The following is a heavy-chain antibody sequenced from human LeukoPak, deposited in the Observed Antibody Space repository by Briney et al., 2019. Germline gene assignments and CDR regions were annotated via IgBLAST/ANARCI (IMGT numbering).Heavy chain of an antibody. CDR3: TRGNIVVVPAADA. CDR1: GFTFGDYA. CDR2: IRSKAYGGTT. D-gene: IGHD2-2*01. Sequence: GGSLRLSCTASGFTFGDYAMSWVRQAPGKGLEWVGFIRSKAYGGTTEYAASVKGRFTISRDDSKSIAYLQMNSLKTEDTAVYYCTRGNIVVVPAADAWGQGTTVTVSS. V-gene: IGHV3-49*04. J-gene: IGHJ6*02.